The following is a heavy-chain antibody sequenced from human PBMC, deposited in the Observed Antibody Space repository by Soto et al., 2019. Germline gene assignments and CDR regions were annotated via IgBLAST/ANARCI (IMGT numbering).Heavy chain of an antibody. CDR3: AREAWSSSSWTPLGY. D-gene: IGHD6-13*01. J-gene: IGHJ4*02. CDR2: IHANGGTI. CDR1: GFTLSDYY. Sequence: QVQLVESGGGLVKPGGSLRLSCEVSGFTLSDYYMSWIRQAPGKGLEWVSYIHANGGTIYYADSVEGRFTISRDNAKNSLYPQMNNLRVEDTAVYYCAREAWSSSSWTPLGYWGRGTLVTVSS. V-gene: IGHV3-11*01.